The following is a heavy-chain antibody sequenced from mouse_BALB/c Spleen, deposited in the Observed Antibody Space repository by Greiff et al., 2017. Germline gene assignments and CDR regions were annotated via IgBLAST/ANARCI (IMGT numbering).Heavy chain of an antibody. CDR2: IYPGDGDT. V-gene: IGHV1-87*01. J-gene: IGHJ4*01. CDR3: ARGYYGSSSYAMDY. CDR1: GYTFTSYW. D-gene: IGHD1-1*01. Sequence: QVQLQQSGAELARPGASVKLSCKASGYTFTSYWMQWVKQRPGQGLEWIGAIYPGDGDTRYTQKFKGKATLTADKSSSTAYMQLSSLASEDSAVYYCARGYYGSSSYAMDYWGQGTSVTVSS.